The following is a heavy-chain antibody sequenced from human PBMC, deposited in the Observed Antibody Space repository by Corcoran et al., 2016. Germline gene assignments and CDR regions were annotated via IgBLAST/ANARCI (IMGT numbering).Heavy chain of an antibody. CDR2: MNPNSGNT. V-gene: IGHV1-8*01. J-gene: IGHJ6*02. D-gene: IGHD3-3*01. CDR3: ATPLYYDFWTPAYYYYYGMDV. Sequence: QVQLVQSGAEVKKPGASVKVSCKASGYTFTSYDINWVRQATGQGLEWMGWMNPNSGNTGYAQKFQGRVTMTRNTSISTAYMELSSLRSEDTAVYYCATPLYYDFWTPAYYYYYGMDVWGQGTTVTVSS. CDR1: GYTFTSYD.